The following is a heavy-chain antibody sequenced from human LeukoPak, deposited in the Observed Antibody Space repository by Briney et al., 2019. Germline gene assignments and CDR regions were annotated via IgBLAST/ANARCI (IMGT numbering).Heavy chain of an antibody. CDR2: ISSSSSYI. CDR1: GFTFSSYG. V-gene: IGHV3-21*01. D-gene: IGHD3-3*01. J-gene: IGHJ4*01. Sequence: GGALRLSCAASGFTFSSYGMNWVRQAPGKGLEWVSSISSSSSYIYYADSVKGRFTISRDNAKNSLYLQMNSLRAEDTAVYYGARDLSDDYDFDYWGQEPWSPSPQ. CDR3: ARDLSDDYDFDY.